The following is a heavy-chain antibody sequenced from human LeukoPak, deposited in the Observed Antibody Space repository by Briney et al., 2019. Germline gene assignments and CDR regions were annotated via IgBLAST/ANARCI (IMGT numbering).Heavy chain of an antibody. J-gene: IGHJ4*02. Sequence: PGGSLRLSCAASGFTFSSYWMSWVRQAPGKGLEWVANIKQDGSEKYYVDSVKGRFTISRDNAKNTLYLQMNSLRAEDTAVYYCVLSLRYLDYWGQGTLVTVSS. D-gene: IGHD3-16*02. CDR2: IKQDGSEK. CDR3: VLSLRYLDY. V-gene: IGHV3-7*03. CDR1: GFTFSSYW.